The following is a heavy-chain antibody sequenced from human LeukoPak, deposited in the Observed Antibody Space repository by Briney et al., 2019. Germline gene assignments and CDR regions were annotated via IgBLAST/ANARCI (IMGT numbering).Heavy chain of an antibody. CDR1: GGSISSSSYY. V-gene: IGHV4-39*02. D-gene: IGHD6-19*01. J-gene: IGHJ4*02. Sequence: SETLSLTCTVSGGSISSSSYYWGWIRQPPGKGLEWIGSIYYSGSTYYNPSLKSRVTISVDTSKNQFSLKLSSVTAADTAVYYCARESVAGSFDYWGQGTLVTVSS. CDR3: ARESVAGSFDY. CDR2: IYYSGST.